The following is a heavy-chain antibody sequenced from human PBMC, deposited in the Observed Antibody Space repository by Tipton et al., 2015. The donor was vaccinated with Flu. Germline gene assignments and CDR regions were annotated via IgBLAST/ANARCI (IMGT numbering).Heavy chain of an antibody. CDR2: IHNTGTT. V-gene: IGHV4-38-2*01. Sequence: TLSLTCAVSGYSIRDNYYWGWMRQSPDKGLEWIGNIHNTGTTFYNPSLRGRITMSIDTSNNHFSLSLSLVTAADTAMYYCGGPSTQDYFDSSISTDAFDIWGQGTKVTVSS. J-gene: IGHJ3*02. CDR1: GYSIRDNYY. CDR3: GGPSTQDYFDSSISTDAFDI. D-gene: IGHD3-22*01.